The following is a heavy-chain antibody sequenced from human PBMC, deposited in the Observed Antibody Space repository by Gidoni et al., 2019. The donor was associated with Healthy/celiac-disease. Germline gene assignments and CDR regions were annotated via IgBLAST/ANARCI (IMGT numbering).Heavy chain of an antibody. CDR1: GGSISSGSYY. V-gene: IGHV4-61*02. CDR2: IYTSGST. CDR3: ASFVATVTTKYSFDY. D-gene: IGHD4-17*01. Sequence: QVQLQESGPGLVKPPQTLSLTCTVSGGSISSGSYYWSWIRQPAGKGLEWIGRIYTSGSTNYNPSLKSRVTISVDTSKNQFSLKLSSVTAADTAVYYCASFVATVTTKYSFDYWGQGTLVTVSS. J-gene: IGHJ4*02.